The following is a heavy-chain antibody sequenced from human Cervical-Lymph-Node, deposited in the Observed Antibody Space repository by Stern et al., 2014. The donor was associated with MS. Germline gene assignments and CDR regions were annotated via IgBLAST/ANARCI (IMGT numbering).Heavy chain of an antibody. Sequence: MQLVESGGGVVQPGRSLRLSCAASGFTFSSYGMHWVRQAPGKGLEWVAVISYDGSNKYYADSVKGRFTISRDNSKNTLYLQMNSLRAEDTAVYYCAKDLRYSSGRYVYYGMDVWGQGTTVTVSS. J-gene: IGHJ6*02. CDR3: AKDLRYSSGRYVYYGMDV. CDR2: ISYDGSNK. D-gene: IGHD6-19*01. V-gene: IGHV3-30*18. CDR1: GFTFSSYG.